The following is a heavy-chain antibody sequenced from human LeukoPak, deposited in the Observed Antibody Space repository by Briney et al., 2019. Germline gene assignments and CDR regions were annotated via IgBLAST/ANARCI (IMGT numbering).Heavy chain of an antibody. V-gene: IGHV3-30*04. CDR2: ISYDGSNK. D-gene: IGHD3-10*01. CDR3: ARDQYYGSGSYYNVHYYYGMDV. Sequence: GGSLRFSCAASGFTFSSYAMHWVRQAPGKGLEWVAVISYDGSNKYYADSVKGRFTISRDNAKNTLYLQMNSLRAEDTAVYYCARDQYYGSGSYYNVHYYYGMDVWGQGTTVTVSS. CDR1: GFTFSSYA. J-gene: IGHJ6*02.